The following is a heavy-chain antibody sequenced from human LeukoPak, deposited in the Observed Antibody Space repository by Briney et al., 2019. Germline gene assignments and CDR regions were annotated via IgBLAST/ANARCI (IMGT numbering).Heavy chain of an antibody. CDR2: ISSSSSYI. CDR1: GFTFSSYS. V-gene: IGHV3-21*01. Sequence: GGSLRLSCAASGFTFSSYSMNWVCQAPGKGLEWVSSISSSSSYIYYADSVKGRFTISRDNAKNSLYLQMNSLRAEDTAVYYCASLPITMVRGQVDYWGQGTLVTVSS. D-gene: IGHD3-10*01. CDR3: ASLPITMVRGQVDY. J-gene: IGHJ4*02.